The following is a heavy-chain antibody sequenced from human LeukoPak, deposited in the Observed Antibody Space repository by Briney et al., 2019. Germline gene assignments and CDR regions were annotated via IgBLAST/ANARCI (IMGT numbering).Heavy chain of an antibody. CDR3: AKHRGSYGDFIFLDF. CDR2: FSGGDSST. Sequence: GGSLRLSCAASGFTFSSYAMSWVRQAPGKGLEWVSVFSGGDSSTYYAHSVKGRFTISRDNSKNTLYLQMNSLRVEDTAVYYCAKHRGSYGDFIFLDFWGQGTLVTVSS. CDR1: GFTFSSYA. J-gene: IGHJ4*02. D-gene: IGHD2-21*02. V-gene: IGHV3-23*01.